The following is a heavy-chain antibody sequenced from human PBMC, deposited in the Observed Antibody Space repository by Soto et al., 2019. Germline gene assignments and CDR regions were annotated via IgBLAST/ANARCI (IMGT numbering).Heavy chain of an antibody. CDR3: ARDREYSSSSYGMDV. CDR1: GGTFSSYG. V-gene: IGHV1-69*13. J-gene: IGHJ6*02. D-gene: IGHD6-6*01. Sequence: AASVKVSCKASGGTFSSYGISWLRQSPGQGLEWMGGIIPIFGTANYAQKFQGRVTITADESTSTAYMELSSLRSEDTAVYYCARDREYSSSSYGMDVWGQGTTVTVSS. CDR2: IIPIFGTA.